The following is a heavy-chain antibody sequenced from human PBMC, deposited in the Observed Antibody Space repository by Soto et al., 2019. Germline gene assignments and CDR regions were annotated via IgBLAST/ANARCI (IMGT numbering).Heavy chain of an antibody. CDR2: MNSDGSRT. Sequence: EVQLVESGGGLVQPGGSLSLSGAASGFTFSSDWMHWVRQAQGKGLVWVSRMNSDGSRTTYADSVKGRFTISRDNAKNTLYLQMNSLRAEDTAVYYCARGPRGWYGFDYWGQGTLVTVSS. J-gene: IGHJ4*02. V-gene: IGHV3-74*01. D-gene: IGHD6-19*01. CDR1: GFTFSSDW. CDR3: ARGPRGWYGFDY.